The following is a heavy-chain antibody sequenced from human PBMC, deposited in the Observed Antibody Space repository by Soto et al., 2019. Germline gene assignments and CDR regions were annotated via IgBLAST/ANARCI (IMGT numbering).Heavy chain of an antibody. CDR1: GFTLSSYA. V-gene: IGHV3-30*18. D-gene: IGHD6-19*01. CDR2: ISYDGSNK. CDR3: AKARQGWYFDY. J-gene: IGHJ4*02. Sequence: QVQLVESGGGVVQPGRSLRLSCAASGFTLSSYAMHWVRQAPGKGLEWVAVISYDGSNKYYADSVKGRFTISRDNYKNTLYLQMNSLRAEDTAVYYCAKARQGWYFDYWGQGTLVTVSS.